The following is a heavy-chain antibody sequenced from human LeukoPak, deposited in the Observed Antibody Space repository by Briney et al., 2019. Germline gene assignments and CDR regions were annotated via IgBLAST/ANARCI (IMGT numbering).Heavy chain of an antibody. V-gene: IGHV1-2*02. CDR3: ARGATGTYYDYVWGSYRHPEFDY. CDR2: INPNSGGT. J-gene: IGHJ4*02. Sequence: ASVKVSCKASGYTFTGYYMHWVRQAPGQGLEWMGWINPNSGGTNYAQKFQGRVTMTRDTSISTAYMELSRLRSDDTAVYYCARGATGTYYDYVWGSYRHPEFDYWGQGTPVTVSS. D-gene: IGHD3-16*02. CDR1: GYTFTGYY.